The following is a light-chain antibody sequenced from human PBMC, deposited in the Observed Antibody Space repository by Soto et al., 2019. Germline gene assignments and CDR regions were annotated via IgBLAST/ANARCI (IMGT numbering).Light chain of an antibody. CDR2: EVT. CDR3: ISFPSRHIHV. CDR1: SSDVGGYNY. V-gene: IGLV2-14*01. J-gene: IGLJ1*01. Sequence: QSVLTQPASVSGSPGQSITICCTGTSSDVGGYNYVSWYQQHPGQAPKLIIYEVTNRPSGISNRFSGSKSGNTASLTISGLQTEVEADYYFISFPSRHIHVFGTGTKVTVL.